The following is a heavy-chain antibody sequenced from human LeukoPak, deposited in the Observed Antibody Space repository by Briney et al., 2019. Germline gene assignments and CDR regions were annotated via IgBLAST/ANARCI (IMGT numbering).Heavy chain of an antibody. CDR1: GGSISRGDYY. J-gene: IGHJ4*02. V-gene: IGHV4-30-4*01. Sequence: SQTLSLTCTVSGGSISRGDYYWSWIRQPPGKGLEWIGYIYYSGSTYYNPSLKSRVTISVDTSKNQFSLKLSSVTAADTAVYYCATRISGSYVDYFDYWGQGTLVTVSS. CDR3: ATRISGSYVDYFDY. D-gene: IGHD3-10*01. CDR2: IYYSGST.